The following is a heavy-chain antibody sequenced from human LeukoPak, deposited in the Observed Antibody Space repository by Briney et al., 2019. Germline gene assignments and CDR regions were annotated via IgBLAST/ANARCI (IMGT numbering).Heavy chain of an antibody. Sequence: GRSLRLSCAASGFILNDYGMHWVRQAPGKGLEWVADIWFDKNQHFADSVKGRFAISRDNSKNTVYLQINSLRAEDTAVYYCARDRHCVNGVCHSPPGMDVWGQGTTVTVSS. V-gene: IGHV3-33*01. J-gene: IGHJ6*02. D-gene: IGHD2-8*01. CDR2: IWFDKNQ. CDR1: GFILNDYG. CDR3: ARDRHCVNGVCHSPPGMDV.